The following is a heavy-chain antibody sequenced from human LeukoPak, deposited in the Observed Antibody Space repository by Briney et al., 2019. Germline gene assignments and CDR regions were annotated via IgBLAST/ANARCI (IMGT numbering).Heavy chain of an antibody. D-gene: IGHD2-21*02. CDR3: ATPPPLYCD. CDR2: LDPEDGQT. Sequence: ASVKVSCKATAYSFTHYLIHWIQRAPGKGLERMGRLDPEDGQTIYAKKFQGRVTITADTSTDTAYMELSSLRADDTAVYYCATPPPLYCDWGQGTQVTVSS. V-gene: IGHV1-69-2*01. CDR1: AYSFTHYL. J-gene: IGHJ4*02.